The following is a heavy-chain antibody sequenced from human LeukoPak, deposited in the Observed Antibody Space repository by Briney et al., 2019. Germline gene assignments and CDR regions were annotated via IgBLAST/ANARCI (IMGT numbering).Heavy chain of an antibody. D-gene: IGHD2-15*01. CDR1: GGSFSGYY. V-gene: IGHV4-34*01. CDR3: ARGVRNIVVVVAAPRYYYYYGMDV. CDR2: INHSGST. J-gene: IGHJ6*02. Sequence: SETLSLTCAVYGGSFSGYYWSWIRQPPGKGLEWIGEINHSGSTNYNPSLKSRVTISVDTSKNQFSLKLSSVTAADTAVYYCARGVRNIVVVVAAPRYYYYYGMDVWGQGTTVTVSS.